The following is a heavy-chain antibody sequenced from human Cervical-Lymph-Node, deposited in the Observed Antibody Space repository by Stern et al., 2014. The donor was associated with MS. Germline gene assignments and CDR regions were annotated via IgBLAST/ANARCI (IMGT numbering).Heavy chain of an antibody. D-gene: IGHD4-11*01. Sequence: QDTFKESGPTLVKPTQTLTLTCTFSGFSISKSKVGGGWIRQPPGKALELLAVIYGGVGEHRSPSLRNRLTISIVPSDNQAGLTLTNMDPLDTATYYCAHTSIEDLAPYSAFHYWGQGTLVTVSS. CDR1: GFSISKSKVG. J-gene: IGHJ4*02. V-gene: IGHV2-5*02. CDR3: AHTSIEDLAPYSAFHY. CDR2: IYGGVGE.